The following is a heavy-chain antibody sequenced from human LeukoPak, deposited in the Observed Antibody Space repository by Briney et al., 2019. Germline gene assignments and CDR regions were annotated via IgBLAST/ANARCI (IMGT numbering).Heavy chain of an antibody. V-gene: IGHV1-2*02. CDR3: ARERVVVTGVRHYYYYGMDV. J-gene: IGHJ6*02. CDR2: INPNSGGT. Sequence: ASVKVSCKASGYTFTGYYMHWVRQAPGQGLEWMGWINPNSGGTNYAQKFQGRVTMTRDTSISTAYMELSRLRPDDTAVYYCARERVVVTGVRHYYYYGMDVWGQGTTVTVSS. D-gene: IGHD2-21*02. CDR1: GYTFTGYY.